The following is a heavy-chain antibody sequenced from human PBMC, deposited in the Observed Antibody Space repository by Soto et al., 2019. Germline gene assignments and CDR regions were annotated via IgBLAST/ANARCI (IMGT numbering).Heavy chain of an antibody. D-gene: IGHD6-6*01. CDR3: ARAVLLIAARSRGAFDI. V-gene: IGHV1-69*13. CDR1: GGTFSSYA. CDR2: IIPIFGTA. J-gene: IGHJ3*02. Sequence: GASVKVSCKASGGTFSSYAISWVRQAPGQALEWMGGIIPIFGTANYAQKFQGRVTITADESTSTAYMELSSLRSEDTAVYYCARAVLLIAARSRGAFDIWGQGTMVTVSS.